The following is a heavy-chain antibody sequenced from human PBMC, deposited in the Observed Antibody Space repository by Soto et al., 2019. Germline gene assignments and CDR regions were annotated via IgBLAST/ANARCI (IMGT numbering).Heavy chain of an antibody. CDR3: ATNYGSGYRAFDY. V-gene: IGHV1-69*02. D-gene: IGHD3-10*01. J-gene: IGHJ4*02. Sequence: QVQLVQSGAEVQKPGSSVKVSCKASSDTFSFYSINWVRQAPGLGLEWMGRINPILSVSNYAQKFQGRVTITADKSTSTAYMELSSLRSEDTAMYYCATNYGSGYRAFDYWGQGALVTVSS. CDR1: SDTFSFYS. CDR2: INPILSVS.